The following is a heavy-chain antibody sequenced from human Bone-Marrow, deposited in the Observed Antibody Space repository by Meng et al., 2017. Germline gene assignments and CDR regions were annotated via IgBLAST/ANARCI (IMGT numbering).Heavy chain of an antibody. CDR1: GFTFSSYA. CDR3: ARDLVTVVTSLVGY. V-gene: IGHV3-30*01. J-gene: IGHJ4*02. Sequence: QVRLVGSGGGVVQPGRSLRLSCAASGFTFSSYAMHWVRQAPGKGLEWVAVISYDGSNKYYADSVKGRFTISRDNSKNTLYLQMNSLRAEDTAVYYCARDLVTVVTSLVGYWGQGTLVTVSS. D-gene: IGHD4-23*01. CDR2: ISYDGSNK.